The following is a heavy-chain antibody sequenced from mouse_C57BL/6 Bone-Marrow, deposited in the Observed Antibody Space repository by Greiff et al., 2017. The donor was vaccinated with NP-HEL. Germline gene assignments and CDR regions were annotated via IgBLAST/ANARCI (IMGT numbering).Heavy chain of an antibody. Sequence: VQLQQSGAELVRPGASVKLSCKASGYTFTDYYINWVKQRPGQGLAWIARIYPGSGNTYYNEKFKGKATLTAEKSSSTAYMQLSSLTSEDSAVYFCARRGSSGYFDYWGQGTTLTVSS. CDR3: ARRGSSGYFDY. J-gene: IGHJ2*01. V-gene: IGHV1-76*01. CDR1: GYTFTDYY. CDR2: IYPGSGNT. D-gene: IGHD3-2*02.